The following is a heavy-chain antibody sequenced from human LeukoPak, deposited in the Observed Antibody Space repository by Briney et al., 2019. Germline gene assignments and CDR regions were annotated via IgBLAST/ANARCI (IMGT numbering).Heavy chain of an antibody. CDR2: IKQDGSEK. J-gene: IGHJ4*02. V-gene: IGHV3-7*01. Sequence: GGSLRLSCAASGFTFSSYWMSWVRQAPGKGLEWVANIKQDGSEKYYVDSVKGRFTISRDNAKNSLYLQMNSLSGEDTAVYFCARPSFSSGSYFDHWGQGTLVTVSS. CDR1: GFTFSSYW. D-gene: IGHD6-19*01. CDR3: ARPSFSSGSYFDH.